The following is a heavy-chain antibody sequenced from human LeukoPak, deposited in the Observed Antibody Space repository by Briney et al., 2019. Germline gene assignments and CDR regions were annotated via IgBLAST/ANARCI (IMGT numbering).Heavy chain of an antibody. J-gene: IGHJ6*03. D-gene: IGHD6-6*01. Sequence: SETLSLTCTVSGYSISSGYYWGWIRQPPGKGLEWIGSIYHSGSTNYNPSLKSRVTISVDTSKNQFSLKLSSVTAADTAVYYCARAPAYSSSRRVNYYYYYMDVWGKGTTVTVSS. V-gene: IGHV4-38-2*02. CDR1: GYSISSGYY. CDR3: ARAPAYSSSRRVNYYYYYMDV. CDR2: IYHSGST.